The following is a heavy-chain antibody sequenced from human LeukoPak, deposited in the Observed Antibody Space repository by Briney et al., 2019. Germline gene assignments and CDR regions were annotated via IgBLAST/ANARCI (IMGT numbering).Heavy chain of an antibody. CDR1: GASISDLGYY. D-gene: IGHD2-21*01. J-gene: IGHJ4*02. V-gene: IGHV4-31*03. Sequence: SQTLSLTCTVSGASISDLGYYWSWIRQRPGEGLEWIGFFDYRGATYYNPSLKSRLTISLDTSKNQFSLNLSSVTAADTAVYYCATFGDPPRFDYWGQGTLVTVSS. CDR3: ATFGDPPRFDY. CDR2: FDYRGAT.